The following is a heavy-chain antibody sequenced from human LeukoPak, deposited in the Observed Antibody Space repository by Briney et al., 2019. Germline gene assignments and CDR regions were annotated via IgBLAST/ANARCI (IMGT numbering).Heavy chain of an antibody. CDR3: AKEPDYGDYFDY. J-gene: IGHJ4*02. CDR2: ISHVGGT. CDR1: GFTFSDYA. Sequence: GGSLRLSCAASGFTFSDYAMSWVRQAPEKGLEWVSTISHVGGTYYADSVKGRFTISRDNSKNTLYLQMNSLGAEDTAVYYCAKEPDYGDYFDYWGQGTLVTVSS. V-gene: IGHV3-23*01. D-gene: IGHD4-17*01.